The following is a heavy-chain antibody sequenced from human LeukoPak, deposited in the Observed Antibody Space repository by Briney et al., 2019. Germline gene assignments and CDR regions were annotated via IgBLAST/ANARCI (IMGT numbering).Heavy chain of an antibody. D-gene: IGHD2-2*03. CDR3: ARDGGLGHCSSTSCPGDGMDV. CDR1: GGSISSGGYS. CDR2: IYHSGST. V-gene: IGHV4-30-2*01. Sequence: SETLSLTCAVSGGSISSGGYSWSWIRQPPGKGLEWIGYIYHSGSTYYNPSLKSRVTISVDKSKNQFSLKLSSVTAADTAVYHCARDGGLGHCSSTSCPGDGMDVWGQGTTVTVSS. J-gene: IGHJ6*02.